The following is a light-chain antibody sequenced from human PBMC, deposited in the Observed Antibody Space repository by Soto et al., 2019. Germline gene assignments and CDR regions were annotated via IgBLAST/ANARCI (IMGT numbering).Light chain of an antibody. CDR2: LVS. J-gene: IGKJ5*01. V-gene: IGKV2-28*01. CDR1: QSLLHNNGYNY. CDR3: MQALQTPIT. Sequence: DIVMTQSPLSLPVTLGEPASISCRSSQSLLHNNGYNYLDWYLQKPGQSPALLIHLVSNRAPGVPARFSGSGSGTDFTLKISRVEAEDVGVYYCMQALQTPITFGQGTRLEIK.